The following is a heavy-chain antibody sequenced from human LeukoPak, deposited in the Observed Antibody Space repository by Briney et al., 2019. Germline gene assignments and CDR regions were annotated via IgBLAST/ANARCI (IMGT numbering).Heavy chain of an antibody. CDR3: ASAYCSSSSCYTALDY. CDR1: GFTVSSNY. V-gene: IGHV3-53*01. Sequence: GGSLRLSCAASGFTVSSNYMSWVRQAPGKGLEWVSVIYSGGSTYYADSAKGRFTISRDNSKNTLSLQMNSLRAEDTAIYYCASAYCSSSSCYTALDYWGQGTLVTVSS. D-gene: IGHD2-2*02. CDR2: IYSGGST. J-gene: IGHJ4*02.